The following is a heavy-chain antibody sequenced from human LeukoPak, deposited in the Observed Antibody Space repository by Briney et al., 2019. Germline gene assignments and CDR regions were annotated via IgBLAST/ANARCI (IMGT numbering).Heavy chain of an antibody. CDR1: GFTFSSYS. Sequence: GGSLRLSCAASGFTFSSYSMNWVRQAPGKGLEWVSSISSSSSYIYYADSVRGRFTISRDNAKNSLYLQMNSLRAEDTAVYYCARGRIRDGYKYWGQGTLVTVSS. J-gene: IGHJ4*02. V-gene: IGHV3-21*01. D-gene: IGHD5-24*01. CDR2: ISSSSSYI. CDR3: ARGRIRDGYKY.